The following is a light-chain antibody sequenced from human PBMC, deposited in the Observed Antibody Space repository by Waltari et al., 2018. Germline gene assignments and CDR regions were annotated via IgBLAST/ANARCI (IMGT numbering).Light chain of an antibody. J-gene: IGLJ2*01. CDR1: ALPKQY. Sequence: SFELTQPPSVSVSPGETARITCSGDALPKQYAYWYRQKPGQAPVVLIYKDTERPSGTTERFSGSTSGTSVTLPISGVQSEDEADYYCQSADQNGHLWIFGGGTKLTVL. V-gene: IGLV3-25*03. CDR2: KDT. CDR3: QSADQNGHLWI.